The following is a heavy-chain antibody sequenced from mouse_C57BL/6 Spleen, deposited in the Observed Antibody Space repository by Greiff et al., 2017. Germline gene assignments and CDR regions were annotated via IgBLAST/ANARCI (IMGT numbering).Heavy chain of an antibody. CDR2: INPNTGGT. D-gene: IGHD2-4*01. J-gene: IGHJ3*01. V-gene: IGHV1-26*01. CDR3: ARRGYYDYDGGAWFAY. CDR1: GYTFTDYY. Sequence: EVQLQQSGPELVKPGASVKISCKASGYTFTDYYMNWVKQSHGTSLEWIGDINPNTGGTSYNQKFKGKATLTVDKSSSTAYMELRSLTSEDSAVYYCARRGYYDYDGGAWFAYWGQGTLVTVSA.